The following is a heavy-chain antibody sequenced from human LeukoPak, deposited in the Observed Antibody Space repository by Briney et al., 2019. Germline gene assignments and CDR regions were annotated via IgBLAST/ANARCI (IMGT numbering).Heavy chain of an antibody. J-gene: IGHJ5*02. CDR2: XXYRSKWYN. Sequence: SQTLSLTCAISGDSVSSNSAAWNWIRQSPSRGLEWLXXXXYRSKWYNDYAVSVKSRITINPDTSKNQFPLQLNSVTPEDTAVYYCARGGSSWYNVWFDPWGQGTLVTVSS. CDR1: GDSVSSNSAA. V-gene: IGHV6-1*01. D-gene: IGHD6-13*01. CDR3: ARGGSSWYNVWFDP.